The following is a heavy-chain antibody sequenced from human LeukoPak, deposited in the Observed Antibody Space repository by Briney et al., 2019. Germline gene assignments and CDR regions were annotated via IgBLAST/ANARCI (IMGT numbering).Heavy chain of an antibody. Sequence: PGGSLRLSCAASGFTFSSYGMHWVRQAPGKGLEWVAVISYDGSNKYYADSVKGRFTISRDNSKRTLSLQMNSLRPEDTAVYFCAKPMVRGVPFDAFDIWGQGTMVTVSS. CDR1: GFTFSSYG. J-gene: IGHJ3*02. D-gene: IGHD3-10*01. CDR2: ISYDGSNK. CDR3: AKPMVRGVPFDAFDI. V-gene: IGHV3-30*18.